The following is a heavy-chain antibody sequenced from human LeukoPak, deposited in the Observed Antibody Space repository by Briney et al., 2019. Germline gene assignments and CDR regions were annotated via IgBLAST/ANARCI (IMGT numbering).Heavy chain of an antibody. J-gene: IGHJ4*02. CDR2: ISGSGSST. CDR3: ARGTTINNFDY. Sequence: PGGSLRLSCAASGFTLSSYEMNWVRQAPGKGLEWVSYISGSGSSTHYVDSVKGRLTISRDNAKNSLYLQMNSLRAEDTAVYYCARGTTINNFDYWGQGTLVTVSS. D-gene: IGHD5-12*01. CDR1: GFTLSSYE. V-gene: IGHV3-48*03.